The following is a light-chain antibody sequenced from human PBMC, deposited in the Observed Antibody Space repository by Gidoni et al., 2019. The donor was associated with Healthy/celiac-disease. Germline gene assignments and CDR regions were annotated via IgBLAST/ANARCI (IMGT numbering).Light chain of an antibody. CDR2: AAS. CDR1: QSISSY. CDR3: QQSYSTRCS. V-gene: IGKV1-39*01. Sequence: DIQMTQSPSSLSASVGDRVTITCRASQSISSYLNWYQQKPGKAPKLLIYAASSLQSGVPSRFSGSGSGTDFTLTISSLQPEDFATYYCQQSYSTRCSFXQXTKLEIK. J-gene: IGKJ2*04.